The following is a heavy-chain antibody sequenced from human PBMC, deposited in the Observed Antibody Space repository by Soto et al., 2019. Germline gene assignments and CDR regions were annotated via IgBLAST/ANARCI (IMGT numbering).Heavy chain of an antibody. CDR2: IIPIFGTA. Sequence: SVKVSCKASGGTFSSYAISWVRQAPGQGLEWMGGIIPIFGTANYAQKFQGRVTITADESTSTAYMELSSLRSEDTAVSYCARPSGRGYSYGYYFDYWGQGTLVTVSS. CDR3: ARPSGRGYSYGYYFDY. J-gene: IGHJ4*02. D-gene: IGHD5-18*01. CDR1: GGTFSSYA. V-gene: IGHV1-69*13.